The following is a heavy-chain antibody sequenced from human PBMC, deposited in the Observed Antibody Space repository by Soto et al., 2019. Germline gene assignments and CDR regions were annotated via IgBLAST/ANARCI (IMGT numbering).Heavy chain of an antibody. CDR1: GFSFSNYA. Sequence: PGGSLRRSCAASGFSFSNYAMTWVRQTPGQGLESVASISGSGGTINYADSVKGRFTISRDTSKDTVYLQMNSLRAEDTAVYYCAKDKGTSIDVHRYFHYYGMDVWGQGTTVTVSS. D-gene: IGHD2-2*01. J-gene: IGHJ6*02. V-gene: IGHV3-23*01. CDR2: ISGSGGTI. CDR3: AKDKGTSIDVHRYFHYYGMDV.